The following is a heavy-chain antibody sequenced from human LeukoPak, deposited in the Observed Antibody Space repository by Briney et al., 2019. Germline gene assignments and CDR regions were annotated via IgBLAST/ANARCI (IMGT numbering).Heavy chain of an antibody. CDR1: GGSISSSNYY. V-gene: IGHV4-39*02. D-gene: IGHD4-11*01. Sequence: PSETLSLTCTVSGGSISSSNYYRGWIRQSPGKGLEWIGSIFYTGVTYYNPSLKSRLTISVDTSKNHFSLKLRSVTAADTAVYYCARSTVTSFAWFDPWGQGTLVTVSS. CDR3: ARSTVTSFAWFDP. J-gene: IGHJ5*02. CDR2: IFYTGVT.